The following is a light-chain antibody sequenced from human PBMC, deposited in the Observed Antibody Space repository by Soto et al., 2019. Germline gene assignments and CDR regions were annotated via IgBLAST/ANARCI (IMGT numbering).Light chain of an antibody. CDR2: AAS. CDR1: QSVSSSH. J-gene: IGKJ4*01. V-gene: IGKV3-20*01. CDR3: QQYASSLLT. Sequence: TGFTQSPCTLSLTPGERATLSCRASQSVSSSHLAWYQHKPGQAPRLLIYAASSRATGSPDRFSGGGSGTDFTLTISRLEPEDFAVYYCQQYASSLLTFGGGGKVDIK.